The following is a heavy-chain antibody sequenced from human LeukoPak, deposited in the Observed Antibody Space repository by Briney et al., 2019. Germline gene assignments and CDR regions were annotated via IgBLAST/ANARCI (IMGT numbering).Heavy chain of an antibody. J-gene: IGHJ6*02. CDR2: IHYSGST. CDR3: ARDPSSYYYGMDV. D-gene: IGHD6-6*01. Sequence: PSETLSLTCTVSGGSISSYYWSWIRQPPGKGLVWIGYIHYSGSTNYNPSLKSRVTISVDTSKNQFSLKLSSVTAADTAVYFCARDPSSYYYGMDVWGQGTTVTVSS. V-gene: IGHV4-59*01. CDR1: GGSISSYY.